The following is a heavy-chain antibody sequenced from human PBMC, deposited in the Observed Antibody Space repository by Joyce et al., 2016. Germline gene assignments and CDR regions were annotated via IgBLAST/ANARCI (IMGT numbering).Heavy chain of an antibody. CDR3: ARAVTTVTTLVYFDY. Sequence: QVQLVQSGAEVKKPGSSVKVSCKASGDTFRDYAISWVRQAPGQGLEWVGGIIPIVGKTDFARKFQDRVTITADESTNTAYVELSSLRSEDTAVYYCARAVTTVTTLVYFDYWGPGTRVTVAS. J-gene: IGHJ4*02. D-gene: IGHD4-17*01. V-gene: IGHV1-69*01. CDR2: IIPIVGKT. CDR1: GDTFRDYA.